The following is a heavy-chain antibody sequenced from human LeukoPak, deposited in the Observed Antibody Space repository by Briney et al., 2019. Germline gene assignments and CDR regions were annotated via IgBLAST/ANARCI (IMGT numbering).Heavy chain of an antibody. CDR2: INTNTGNP. Sequence: GASVKVSCKASGYTFTSYAMNWVRQAPGQGLEWMGWINTNTGNPTYAQGFTGRFVFSLDTSVSTAYLQISSLKAEDTAVYYCARVDRDINWNYGTVYYYHYMDVWGKGTTVTVSS. V-gene: IGHV7-4-1*02. J-gene: IGHJ6*03. D-gene: IGHD1-7*01. CDR1: GYTFTSYA. CDR3: ARVDRDINWNYGTVYYYHYMDV.